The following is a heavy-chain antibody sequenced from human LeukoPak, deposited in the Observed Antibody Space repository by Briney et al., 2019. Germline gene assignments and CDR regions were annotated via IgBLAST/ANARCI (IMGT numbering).Heavy chain of an antibody. D-gene: IGHD1-14*01. V-gene: IGHV1-2*04. Sequence: ASVNVSCKASGYTFTDYYMHWVRQAPGQGLEWMGWINPNSGGTNYAQKFQGWVTMTRHTSISTAYMELSRLRSDDTAVYYCARATYKVSFDYWGQGTLVTVSS. CDR3: ARATYKVSFDY. CDR1: GYTFTDYY. CDR2: INPNSGGT. J-gene: IGHJ4*02.